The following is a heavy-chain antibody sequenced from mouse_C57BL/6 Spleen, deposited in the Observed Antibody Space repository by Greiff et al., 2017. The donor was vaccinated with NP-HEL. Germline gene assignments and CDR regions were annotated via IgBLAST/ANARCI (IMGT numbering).Heavy chain of an antibody. CDR1: GYTFTGYW. CDR3: ARREWDYDRDWYFDV. D-gene: IGHD2-4*01. Sequence: QVQLQQSGAELMKPGASVKLSCKATGYTFTGYWIEWVKQRPGHGLEWIGEILPGSCSTNYNEKFKGKATFTADTSSNTAYMQLSSLTTEDSAIYYWARREWDYDRDWYFDVWGTGTTVTVSS. V-gene: IGHV1-9*01. J-gene: IGHJ1*03. CDR2: ILPGSCST.